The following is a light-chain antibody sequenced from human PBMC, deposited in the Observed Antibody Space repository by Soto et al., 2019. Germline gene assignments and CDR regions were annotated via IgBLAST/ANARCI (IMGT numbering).Light chain of an antibody. V-gene: IGLV2-11*01. Sequence: QSALTQPRSVSGSPGQSVTISCTGTSSDVGAYNYVSWYQQHPGKAPKLMIYDVSKRPSGVPDRFSGSKFGNTASLTISGLHAEDEADYYCCSYAGRYTAVFGGGTKVTVL. CDR2: DVS. CDR1: SSDVGAYNY. J-gene: IGLJ2*01. CDR3: CSYAGRYTAV.